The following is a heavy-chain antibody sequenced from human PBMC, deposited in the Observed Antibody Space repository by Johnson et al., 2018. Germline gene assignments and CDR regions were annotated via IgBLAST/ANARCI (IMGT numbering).Heavy chain of an antibody. CDR1: GYTFSNYD. D-gene: IGHD6-6*01. CDR3: ARWTSSADFQY. CDR2: MNPNSGDT. J-gene: IGHJ1*01. V-gene: IGHV1-8*01. Sequence: QVQLVQSGAEVKKPGASVKVSCKASGYTFSNYDINWVRQATGQGLEWMGWMNPNSGDTGHAQKFQGRVTLTRDTSISTAYMELSSLTSEDTAGYYCARWTSSADFQYWGQGTLVTVSS.